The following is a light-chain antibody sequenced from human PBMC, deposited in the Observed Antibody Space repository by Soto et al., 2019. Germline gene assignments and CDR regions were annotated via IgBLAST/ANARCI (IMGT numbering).Light chain of an antibody. Sequence: DIQMTQSPSTLSASVGGRVTITCRASQRISTCLAWYQQEPGKAPKLLIHKASSLQSGVPSRFRGSGSGTDFTLTISSLHPDDFATYYCQQYNSYSPTFGQGTRVEIK. V-gene: IGKV1-5*03. CDR3: QQYNSYSPT. CDR2: KAS. J-gene: IGKJ1*01. CDR1: QRISTC.